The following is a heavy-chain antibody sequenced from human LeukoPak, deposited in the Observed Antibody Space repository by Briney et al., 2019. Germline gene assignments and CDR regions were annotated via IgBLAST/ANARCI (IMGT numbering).Heavy chain of an antibody. D-gene: IGHD2-2*01. CDR3: ARGYCSSTSCYDYYYYGMDV. CDR1: RGTFSSYA. V-gene: IGHV1-69*13. J-gene: IGHJ6*04. Sequence: SVKVSCKPSRGTFSSYAISWVPQAPGQGLEWMGGIIPIFGTANYAQKFQGRVTITADESTSTAYMELSSLRSEDTVVYYCARGYCSSTSCYDYYYYGMDVWGKGTTVTVSS. CDR2: IIPIFGTA.